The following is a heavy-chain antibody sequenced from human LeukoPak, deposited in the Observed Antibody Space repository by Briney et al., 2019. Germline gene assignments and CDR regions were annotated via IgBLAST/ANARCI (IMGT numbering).Heavy chain of an antibody. CDR3: SRRVVAGTTVDF. CDR1: GGSINSPNSY. CDR2: ISHDGTT. J-gene: IGHJ4*02. V-gene: IGHV4-39*01. D-gene: IGHD1-1*01. Sequence: SETLSLTCTVSGGSINSPNSYWGWIRQPPGKGLEWIGSISHDGTTYYSPSLKSRVTVSVDTSLNQFSLSLMSMTAADTAVYYCSRRVVAGTTVDFWGQGNLVTVSS.